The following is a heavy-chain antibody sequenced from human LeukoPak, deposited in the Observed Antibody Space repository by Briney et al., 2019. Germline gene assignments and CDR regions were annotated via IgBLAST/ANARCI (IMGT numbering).Heavy chain of an antibody. J-gene: IGHJ2*01. D-gene: IGHD5-24*01. CDR3: GRDGYNYWYFDL. CDR2: IYYSGST. CDR1: GGSTSSYY. V-gene: IGHV4-59*04. Sequence: SETLSLTCTVSGGSTSSYYWSWIRQPPGKGLEWIGYIYYSGSTYYNPSLKSRVTISVDTSKNQFSLKLSSVTAADTAVYYCGRDGYNYWYFDLWGRGTLVTVSS.